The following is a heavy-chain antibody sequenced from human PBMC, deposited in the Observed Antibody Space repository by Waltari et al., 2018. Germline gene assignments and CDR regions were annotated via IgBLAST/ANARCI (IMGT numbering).Heavy chain of an antibody. CDR2: ISYDGSNK. J-gene: IGHJ4*02. CDR1: GFTFSSYG. Sequence: QVQLVESGGGVVQPGRSLRLSCAASGFTFSSYGMPWVPQAPGKGLEWVAVISYDGSNKYYADSVKGRFTISRDNSKNTLYLQMNSLRAEDTAVYYCAKAGGLRQQLVPFDYWGQGTLVTVSS. V-gene: IGHV3-30*18. CDR3: AKAGGLRQQLVPFDY. D-gene: IGHD6-13*01.